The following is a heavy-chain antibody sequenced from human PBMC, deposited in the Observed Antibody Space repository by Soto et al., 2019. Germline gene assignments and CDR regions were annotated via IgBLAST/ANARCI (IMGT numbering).Heavy chain of an antibody. CDR1: GFTFSSDW. V-gene: IGHV3-74*01. J-gene: IGHJ4*02. CDR2: INMDGSST. CDR3: ARGPRGLYGNDY. Sequence: EVQLVESGGGLVQPGGSLRLSCAASGFTFSSDWMHWVRQAAGKGLVWVSRINMDGSSTNYADSVKGRFTISRDNAKNTLYRQMNSLRADDTAVYYWARGPRGLYGNDYWGKGALVTVSS. D-gene: IGHD4-4*01.